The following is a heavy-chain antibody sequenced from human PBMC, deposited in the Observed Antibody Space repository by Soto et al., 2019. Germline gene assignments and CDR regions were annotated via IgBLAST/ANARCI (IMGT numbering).Heavy chain of an antibody. CDR1: RGSISSGGYY. Sequence: SETLSLTCSVSRGSISSGGYYWSWIRQHPGKGPEWIGYIYYSGSTYYNPSLKSRVTISVDTSKNQFSLKLSSVTAADTAVYYCARARVAAAKITYWSSASGDRTGYLDLWGRGTLVTISS. CDR3: ARARVAAAKITYWSSASGDRTGYLDL. D-gene: IGHD2-2*02. CDR2: IYYSGST. J-gene: IGHJ2*01. V-gene: IGHV4-31*02.